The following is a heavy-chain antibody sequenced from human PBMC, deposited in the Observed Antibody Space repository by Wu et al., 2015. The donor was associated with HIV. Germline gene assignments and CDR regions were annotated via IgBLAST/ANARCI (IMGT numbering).Heavy chain of an antibody. CDR2: IIPIFGTA. J-gene: IGHJ3*02. Sequence: QVQLVQSGAEVKKPGSSVKVSCKASGGTFSSYAISWVRQAPGQGLEWMGGIIPIFGTANYAQKFQGRVTITTDESTSTAYMELSSLRSEDTAVYYCARDRTQTPHTDKFTMILGMDAFDIWGQGTMVTVSS. V-gene: IGHV1-69*05. CDR3: ARDRTQTPHTDKFTMILGMDAFDI. D-gene: IGHD3-22*01. CDR1: GGTFSSYA.